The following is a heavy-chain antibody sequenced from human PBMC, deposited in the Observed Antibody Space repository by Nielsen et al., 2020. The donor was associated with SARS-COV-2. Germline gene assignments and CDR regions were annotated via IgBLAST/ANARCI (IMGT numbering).Heavy chain of an antibody. D-gene: IGHD1-26*01. J-gene: IGHJ3*02. CDR2: ISPDSDTT. CDR1: GVTFSDYA. CDR3: ARGELLERNECFDM. Sequence: GGSLRLSCAASGVTFSDYAMTWIRQAPGKGLEWVSYISPDSDTTYYADSVKGRFTISRDNGENSLYLQMNSLGADDTALYYCARGELLERNECFDMWGQGTMVTVSS. V-gene: IGHV3-11*01.